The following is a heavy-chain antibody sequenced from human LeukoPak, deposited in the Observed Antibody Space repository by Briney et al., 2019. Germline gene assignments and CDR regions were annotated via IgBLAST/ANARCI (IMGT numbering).Heavy chain of an antibody. CDR1: GYTFTSYG. CDR2: ISAYNGNT. V-gene: IGHV1-18*01. Sequence: ASVKVSCKASGYTFTSYGISWVRQAPGQGLEWMGWISAYNGNTNYAQKLQGRVTMTTDTSTSTAYVELRSLRSDDTAVYYCARDPQEIYYDSSGYYTNWFDPWGQGTLVTVSS. D-gene: IGHD3-22*01. CDR3: ARDPQEIYYDSSGYYTNWFDP. J-gene: IGHJ5*02.